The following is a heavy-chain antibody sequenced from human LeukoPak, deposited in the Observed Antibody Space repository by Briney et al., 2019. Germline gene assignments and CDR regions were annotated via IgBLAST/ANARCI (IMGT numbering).Heavy chain of an antibody. CDR2: IKQDGSEK. CDR3: AREGTIAVARTDSWGLDF. D-gene: IGHD6-19*01. CDR1: GFTFSSYW. V-gene: IGHV3-7*03. J-gene: IGHJ4*01. Sequence: TGGSLRLSCAASGFTFSSYWMSWVRQAPGKGLEWVANIKQDGSEKYYVDSVKGRFTISRDNAKNSLYLQMNSLRAEDTAVYYCAREGTIAVARTDSWGLDFWGRGTLITVSS.